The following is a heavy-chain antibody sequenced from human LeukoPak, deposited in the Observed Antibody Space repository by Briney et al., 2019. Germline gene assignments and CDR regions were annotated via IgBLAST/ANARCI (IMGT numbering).Heavy chain of an antibody. Sequence: GGSLRLSCAASGFTFSDYYMSWIRQAPGKGLEWVSYISSSGSTIYYADSVKGRFTISRDNAKNSLYLQMNSLRAEDTAVYYCARDWGMVVAAPWGMDVWGQGTTVTVSS. CDR2: ISSSGSTI. J-gene: IGHJ6*02. CDR3: ARDWGMVVAAPWGMDV. D-gene: IGHD2-15*01. CDR1: GFTFSDYY. V-gene: IGHV3-11*01.